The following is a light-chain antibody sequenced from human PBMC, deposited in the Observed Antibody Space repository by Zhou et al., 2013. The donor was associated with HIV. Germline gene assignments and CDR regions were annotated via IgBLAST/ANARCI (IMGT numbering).Light chain of an antibody. CDR1: TSNIGIGY. CDR3: GTWDSSLSAVV. Sequence: QSVLLQPPSVSGAPGQRVIISCTGDTSNIGIGYDVHWYQQFPGTAPKLLIYDNNKRPSGIPDRFSGSRSGTSATLGITGLQTGDEAEYYCGTWDSSLSAVVFGGGTKLTVL. CDR2: DNN. J-gene: IGLJ2*01. V-gene: IGLV1-51*01.